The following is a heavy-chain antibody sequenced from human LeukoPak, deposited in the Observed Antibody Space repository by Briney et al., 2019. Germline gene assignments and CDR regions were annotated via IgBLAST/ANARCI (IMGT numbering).Heavy chain of an antibody. CDR2: IYTSGST. J-gene: IGHJ4*02. Sequence: PSETLSLTCTVSGGSISSYYWSWIRQPAGKGLEWIGRIYTSGSTNYNPSLKSRVTISVDTSKNQFSLKLSSVTAADTAVYYCARDRIYYYDSSGYYLDYWGQGTLVTVSS. CDR3: ARDRIYYYDSSGYYLDY. D-gene: IGHD3-22*01. CDR1: GGSISSYY. V-gene: IGHV4-4*07.